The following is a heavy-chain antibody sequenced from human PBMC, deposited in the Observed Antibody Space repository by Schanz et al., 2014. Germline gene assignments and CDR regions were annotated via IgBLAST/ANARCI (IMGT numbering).Heavy chain of an antibody. J-gene: IGHJ4*02. Sequence: EVRLVESGGGLVQPGGSLRLSCVASGFNFYTSAMTWVRQAPGKGLEWVSVISARGEVSKYSDSVKGRFTISRDNARNSLYLQLNSLRVEDSGVYFCAQTRGTFMVPIDNWGQGVRVIVSS. CDR2: ISARGEVS. D-gene: IGHD3-3*02. CDR3: AQTRGTFMVPIDN. CDR1: GFNFYTSA. V-gene: IGHV3-23*04.